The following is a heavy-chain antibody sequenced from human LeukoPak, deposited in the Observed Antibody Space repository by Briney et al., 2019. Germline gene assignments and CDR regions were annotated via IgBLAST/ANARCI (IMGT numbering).Heavy chain of an antibody. CDR1: GFTFSSYA. J-gene: IGHJ4*02. CDR2: ISGSGGST. V-gene: IGHV3-23*01. CDR3: ARDFFPIVDSTWYEVGY. D-gene: IGHD2-21*01. Sequence: GGSLRLSCAASGFTFSSYAMSWVRQAPGKGLEWVSAISGSGGSTYYADSVKGRFTISRDNSKNTLYLQMNSLRAEDTAVYYCARDFFPIVDSTWYEVGYWGQGTLVTVSS.